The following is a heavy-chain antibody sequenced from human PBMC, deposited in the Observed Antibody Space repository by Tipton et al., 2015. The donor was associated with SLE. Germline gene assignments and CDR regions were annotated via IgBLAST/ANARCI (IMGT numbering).Heavy chain of an antibody. J-gene: IGHJ5*02. CDR3: ARSSSSSSNWFDP. V-gene: IGHV5-51*01. Sequence: QLVQSGAEVKKPGESLRISCKGSGYSFTSYWIGWVRHMPGKGLEWMGIIYPSDSDTRYSPSFQGQVTISADKSISTAYLQWSSLKASDTAMYYCARSSSSSSNWFDPWGQGTLVTVSS. CDR1: GYSFTSYW. CDR2: IYPSDSDT. D-gene: IGHD6-6*01.